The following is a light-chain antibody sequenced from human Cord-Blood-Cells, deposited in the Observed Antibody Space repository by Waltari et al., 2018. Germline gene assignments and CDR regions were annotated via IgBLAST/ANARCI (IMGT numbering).Light chain of an antibody. Sequence: EIVMTLSPATLSVSPGEQATPSCRASQSVSSNLAWYQQKPGQAPRLLIYGASTMATGIPARFSGSGSGTEFTLTISSLQSEDFAVYYCQQYNNWPMYTCGQGTKLEIK. CDR2: GAS. CDR3: QQYNNWPMYT. CDR1: QSVSSN. V-gene: IGKV3-15*01. J-gene: IGKJ2*01.